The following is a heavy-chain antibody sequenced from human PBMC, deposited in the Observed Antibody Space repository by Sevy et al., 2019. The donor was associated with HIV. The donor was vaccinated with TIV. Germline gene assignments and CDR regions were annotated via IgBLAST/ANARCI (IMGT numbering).Heavy chain of an antibody. Sequence: GGSLRLSCAASGFTFSSYAMHWVRQAPGKGLEWVAVISYDGSNKYYADSVKGRFTISRNNSKNTLYLQMNSLRAEDTAVYYCARATSWYEVDYWGQGTLVTVSS. J-gene: IGHJ4*02. D-gene: IGHD6-13*01. CDR1: GFTFSSYA. CDR2: ISYDGSNK. V-gene: IGHV3-30-3*01. CDR3: ARATSWYEVDY.